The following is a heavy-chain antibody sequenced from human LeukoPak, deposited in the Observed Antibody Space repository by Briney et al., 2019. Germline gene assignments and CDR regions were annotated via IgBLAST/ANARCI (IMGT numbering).Heavy chain of an antibody. Sequence: GTSVKVSCKASGYTFTSYGISWVRQAPGQGLEWMGWISAYNGNTNYAQKLQGRVTMTTDTSTSTAYMEVRSLRSDDTAVYYCAIQRRDYDILTGVIAGYFDLWGRGTLVTVSS. CDR1: GYTFTSYG. CDR3: AIQRRDYDILTGVIAGYFDL. D-gene: IGHD3-9*01. V-gene: IGHV1-18*01. CDR2: ISAYNGNT. J-gene: IGHJ2*01.